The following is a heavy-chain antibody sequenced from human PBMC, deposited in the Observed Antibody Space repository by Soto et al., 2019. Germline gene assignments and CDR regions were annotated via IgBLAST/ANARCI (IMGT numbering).Heavy chain of an antibody. Sequence: QVQLVQSGAEVKKPGASVKVSCKASGYTFTGYYMHWVRQAPGQGLEWMGWINLNSGGTNYAQKFQGRVTMTRDTSISTAYMELSRLRSDDTAVYYCARDRRPYNWFDPWGQGTLVTVSS. CDR2: INLNSGGT. CDR3: ARDRRPYNWFDP. CDR1: GYTFTGYY. J-gene: IGHJ5*02. V-gene: IGHV1-2*02.